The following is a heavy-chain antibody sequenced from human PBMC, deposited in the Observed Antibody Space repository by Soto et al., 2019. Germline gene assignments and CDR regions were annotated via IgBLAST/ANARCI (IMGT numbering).Heavy chain of an antibody. V-gene: IGHV3-23*01. J-gene: IGHJ4*02. CDR2: ISGSSDST. CDR1: GFTFSRYA. CDR3: ARRGSGSYYDY. D-gene: IGHD1-26*01. Sequence: EVQLLESGGGLVQPGGSLRFSCAASGFTFSRYAMNWFRQAPGKGLAWVSVISGSSDSTYYADSVKGRLTIPRDNSKNTLYLPMNRLRAEDTDIYYCARRGSGSYYDYCGQGTLVTVSS.